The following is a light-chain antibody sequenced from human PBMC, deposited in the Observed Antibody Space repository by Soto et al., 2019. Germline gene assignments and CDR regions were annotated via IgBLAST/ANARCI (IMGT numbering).Light chain of an antibody. J-gene: IGKJ1*01. CDR3: QQLNSYPWT. Sequence: DIQLTQSPSFLSASVGDRVTITCRASQGISSYLAWYQQKPGKAPKLLIYAASTLQSGVPSRFSGSGSGTEFTLTISSLQPEDFATYYCQQLNSYPWTSGQGTKV. V-gene: IGKV1-9*01. CDR2: AAS. CDR1: QGISSY.